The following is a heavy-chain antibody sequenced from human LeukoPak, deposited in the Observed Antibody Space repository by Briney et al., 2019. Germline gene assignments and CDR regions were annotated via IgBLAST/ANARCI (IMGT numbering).Heavy chain of an antibody. V-gene: IGHV1-18*01. CDR1: GYTFTTYG. J-gene: IGHJ4*02. D-gene: IGHD6-6*01. Sequence: GASVKVSCKASGYTFTTYGISWVRQAPGQGLEWMGWISAYNGNTKYAQKFQGRATMTRDTSTSTAYMELRSLRSDDTAVYYCTREIEYSSCPLFKYWGQGTLVTVSS. CDR3: TREIEYSSCPLFKY. CDR2: ISAYNGNT.